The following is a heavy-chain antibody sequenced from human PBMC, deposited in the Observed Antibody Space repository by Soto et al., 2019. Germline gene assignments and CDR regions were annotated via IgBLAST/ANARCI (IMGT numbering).Heavy chain of an antibody. CDR1: GFSLSTSGMC. CDR3: IQSRCGGDCLQSYASYYYYGMDV. D-gene: IGHD2-21*02. Sequence: GSGPTLVNPPQTLTLTCTFSGFSLSTSGMCVSWIRQPPGKALEWLALIYWDDDKRYSPSLRSRLTITKDTSKNQVVLTMTNMDPVDTATYYCIQSRCGGDCLQSYASYYYYGMDVWGQGTTVTVSS. V-gene: IGHV2-5*08. CDR2: IYWDDDK. J-gene: IGHJ6*02.